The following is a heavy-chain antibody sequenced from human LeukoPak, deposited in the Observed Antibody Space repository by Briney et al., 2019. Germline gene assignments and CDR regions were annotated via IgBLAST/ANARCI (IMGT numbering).Heavy chain of an antibody. CDR3: ARESERLGWFDP. Sequence: GGSLRLSCIASGFTFNTYWMTWVRQAPGKGLEWVANINQDGSKKYYVDSVKGRFTISRDNAKNSMYLQMNSLTDEDAAVYYCARESERLGWFDPWGQGTLVTVSS. J-gene: IGHJ5*02. D-gene: IGHD1-26*01. CDR1: GFTFNTYW. V-gene: IGHV3-7*04. CDR2: INQDGSKK.